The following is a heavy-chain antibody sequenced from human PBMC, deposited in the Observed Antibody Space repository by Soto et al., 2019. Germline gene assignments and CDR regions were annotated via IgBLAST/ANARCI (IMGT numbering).Heavy chain of an antibody. V-gene: IGHV4-31*03. CDR1: VGSISSGGYY. J-gene: IGHJ4*02. Sequence: QVQLQESGPGLVKPSQTLSLTCTVSVGSISSGGYYWRWIRQHPGKGLEWIGYIYYSGSTYYNPSLTSRVTLSVDTSKNQFSLKLSSVTAADTAVYYCARDRYSSGLDYWGQGTLVTVSS. CDR2: IYYSGST. CDR3: ARDRYSSGLDY. D-gene: IGHD6-19*01.